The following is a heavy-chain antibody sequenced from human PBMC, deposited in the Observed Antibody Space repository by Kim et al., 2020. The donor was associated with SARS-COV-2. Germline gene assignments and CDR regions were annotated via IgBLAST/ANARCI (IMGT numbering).Heavy chain of an antibody. CDR1: GGSISSYY. V-gene: IGHV4-59*13. D-gene: IGHD3-9*01. CDR3: ARGGYDILTGKLSYWYFDL. CDR2: IYYSGST. Sequence: SETLSLTCTVSGGSISSYYWSWIRQPPGKGLEWIGYIYYSGSTNYNPSLKSRVTISVDTSKNQFSLKLSSVTAADTAVYYCARGGYDILTGKLSYWYFDLWGRGTLVTVSS. J-gene: IGHJ2*01.